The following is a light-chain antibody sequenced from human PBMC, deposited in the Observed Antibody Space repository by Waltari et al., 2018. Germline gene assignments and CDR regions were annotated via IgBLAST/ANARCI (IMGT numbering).Light chain of an antibody. CDR1: QSVRGS. V-gene: IGKV3-20*01. CDR3: QHYVRLPAT. CDR2: GAS. Sequence: ELVLTPSPGTLSLSPGERATLSCRASQSVRGSLAWYQQKAGQAPRLLIYGASSRATGIPDRFSGSGSGTDFSLTISRLEPEDFAVYYCQHYVRLPATFGQGTKVEI. J-gene: IGKJ1*01.